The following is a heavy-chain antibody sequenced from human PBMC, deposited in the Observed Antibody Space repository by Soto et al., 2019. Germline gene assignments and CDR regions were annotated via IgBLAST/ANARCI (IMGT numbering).Heavy chain of an antibody. CDR2: IKYSGTT. CDR3: ARGRRTAVTIDY. Sequence: SETLSLTCTVSGGSISSSRCHWGWIRQPPGKGLEWIASIKYSGTTFYNPSFKSRVTISVDTSRNQFSLKLSSVTAADTAVYYCARGRRTAVTIDYWGQGTLVTVSS. CDR1: GGSISSSRCH. J-gene: IGHJ4*02. D-gene: IGHD4-17*01. V-gene: IGHV4-39*07.